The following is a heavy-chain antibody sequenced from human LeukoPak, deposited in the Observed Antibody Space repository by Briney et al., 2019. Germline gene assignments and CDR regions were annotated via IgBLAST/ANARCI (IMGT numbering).Heavy chain of an antibody. V-gene: IGHV1-8*01. CDR2: MNPNSGNT. Sequence: ASVKLSCKASGYTFTSYDINWVRQSTGQGLEWRGWMNPNSGNTGYAQKFQGRVSMTADTSTSTAYMELRSLRSDDTAVYYCARSGRGAYYSCDLWGQGTLVTVSS. CDR3: ARSGRGAYYSCDL. D-gene: IGHD1-26*01. J-gene: IGHJ4*02. CDR1: GYTFTSYD.